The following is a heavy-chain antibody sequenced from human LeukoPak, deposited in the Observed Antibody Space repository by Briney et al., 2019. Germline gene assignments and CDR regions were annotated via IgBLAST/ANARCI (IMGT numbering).Heavy chain of an antibody. CDR2: ISDSGGST. CDR1: GFTFSSYV. J-gene: IGHJ4*02. Sequence: GGSLRLSCAASGFTFSSYVMSWVRQAPGKGLEWVSAISDSGGSTYYADSVKGRFTISRDNSKNTLYLQMSSLRAEDTAVYYCAKVGDSSGYYWGFFDYWGQGTLVTVSS. CDR3: AKVGDSSGYYWGFFDY. D-gene: IGHD3-22*01. V-gene: IGHV3-23*01.